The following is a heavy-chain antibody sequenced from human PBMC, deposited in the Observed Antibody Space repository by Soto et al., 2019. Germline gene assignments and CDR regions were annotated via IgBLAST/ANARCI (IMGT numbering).Heavy chain of an antibody. D-gene: IGHD1-1*01. Sequence: QVQLVESGGGVVQPGRSLRLSCAASGFTLKTYGIHWVRQVPGKGLEWVAVIWYDGTTTYYGDSVKGRFTISSDESKNTVTLQMDSLGDEDTAVYHCARVYTGTTHANYYYYGMDVWGQGTTVTVSS. CDR2: IWYDGTTT. CDR3: ARVYTGTTHANYYYYGMDV. V-gene: IGHV3-33*01. CDR1: GFTLKTYG. J-gene: IGHJ6*02.